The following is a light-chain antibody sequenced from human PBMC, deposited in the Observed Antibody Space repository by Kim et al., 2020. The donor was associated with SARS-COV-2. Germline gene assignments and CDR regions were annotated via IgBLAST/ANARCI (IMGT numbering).Light chain of an antibody. J-gene: IGKJ3*01. CDR1: QGISRD. V-gene: IGKV1-9*01. CDR2: AAS. CDR3: QQLHTYPLT. Sequence: ILLTQSPSSLSASVGDRVTITCRASQGISRDLAWYQQKPGNPPKLLIYAASTLQSGVPSRFSGSGSGTDFTLTIPSLQPEDFATYSCQQLHTYPLTFGPGTKVDIK.